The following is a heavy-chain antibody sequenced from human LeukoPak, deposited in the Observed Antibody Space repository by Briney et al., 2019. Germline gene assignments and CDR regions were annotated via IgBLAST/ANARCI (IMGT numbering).Heavy chain of an antibody. CDR3: ARDGRRTYSSGWYYYYYMDV. D-gene: IGHD6-19*01. CDR2: IIPIFGTA. V-gene: IGHV1-69*05. Sequence: SVKVSCKASGGTFSSYAISWVRQAPGQGLEWMGGIIPIFGTANYAQKFQGRVTITTGESTSTAYMELSSLRSEDTAVYYCARDGRRTYSSGWYYYYYMDVWGKGTTVTVSS. CDR1: GGTFSSYA. J-gene: IGHJ6*03.